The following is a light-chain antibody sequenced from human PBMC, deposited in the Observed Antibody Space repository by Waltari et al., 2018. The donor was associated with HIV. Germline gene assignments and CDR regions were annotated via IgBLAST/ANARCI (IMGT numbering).Light chain of an antibody. CDR2: NNS. Sequence: QSVLTQPPSASGTPGQRVTIACSGGSSNFGRDTVNWYQHLPGTAPILLIYNNSGRPSGIPDRFSGSRSGTSASLAISGLQAEDEADYYCASWDGSLNGWVFGGGTKLTVL. CDR1: SSNFGRDT. V-gene: IGLV1-44*01. J-gene: IGLJ3*02. CDR3: ASWDGSLNGWV.